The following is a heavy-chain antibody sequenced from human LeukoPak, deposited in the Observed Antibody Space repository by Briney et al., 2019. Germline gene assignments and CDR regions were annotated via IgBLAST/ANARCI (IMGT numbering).Heavy chain of an antibody. J-gene: IGHJ6*03. CDR2: ISSSSSYI. CDR3: ARSGYSYGYDYYYYMDV. D-gene: IGHD5-18*01. Sequence: GGSLRLSCAASGFTFSSYSMNWVRQAPGKGLEWVSSISSSSSYIYYADSVKGRFTISRDNAKNSLYLQMNSLRAEDTAVYYCARSGYSYGYDYYYYMDVWGKGTTVTVSS. V-gene: IGHV3-21*01. CDR1: GFTFSSYS.